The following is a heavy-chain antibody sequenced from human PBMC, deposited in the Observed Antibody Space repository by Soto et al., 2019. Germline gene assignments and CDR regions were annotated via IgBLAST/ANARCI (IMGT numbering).Heavy chain of an antibody. CDR3: ARVGLNSGYDPPGAFDI. CDR2: IIPILGIA. J-gene: IGHJ3*02. CDR1: GGTFSSYT. V-gene: IGHV1-69*02. D-gene: IGHD5-12*01. Sequence: ASVKVSCKASGGTFSSYTISWVRQAPGQGLEWMGRIIPILGIANYAQKFQGRVTITADKSTSTAYMELSSLRSEDTAVYYCARVGLNSGYDPPGAFDIWGQGTMVTVSS.